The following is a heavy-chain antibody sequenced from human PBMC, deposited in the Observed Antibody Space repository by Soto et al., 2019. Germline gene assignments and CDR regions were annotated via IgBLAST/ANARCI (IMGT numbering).Heavy chain of an antibody. Sequence: ASVKVSCKASGYTFTRYTMNWVRQAPGQRLEWMGWINPDNGNTKSSQKFQDRVIITRDTSASTAYMDLSSLRSEDTAVYYCARGIATGQLDPWGQGTLGTVSA. J-gene: IGHJ5*02. CDR1: GYTFTRYT. CDR3: ARGIATGQLDP. D-gene: IGHD2-15*01. CDR2: INPDNGNT. V-gene: IGHV1-3*01.